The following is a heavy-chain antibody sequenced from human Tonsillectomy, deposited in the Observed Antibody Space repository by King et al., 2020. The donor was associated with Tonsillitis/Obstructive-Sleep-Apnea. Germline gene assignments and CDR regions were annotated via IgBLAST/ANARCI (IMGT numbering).Heavy chain of an antibody. CDR3: ARIADTALASYYYYYYIDV. CDR2: IFSNDEK. J-gene: IGHJ6*03. CDR1: GFSLSNAGMG. Sequence: TLKESGPVLVKPTETLTLTCTVSGFSLSNAGMGVNWIRQPPGKALEWLAHIFSNDEKSYTTSLKSRLTISKDTSKSQVVLTMTNMDPVDTATYYCARIADTALASYYYYYYIDVWGKGTTVTVSS. D-gene: IGHD5-18*01. V-gene: IGHV2-26*01.